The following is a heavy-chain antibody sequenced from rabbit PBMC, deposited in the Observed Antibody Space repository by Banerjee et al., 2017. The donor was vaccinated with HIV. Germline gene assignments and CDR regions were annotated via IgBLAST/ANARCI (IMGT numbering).Heavy chain of an antibody. J-gene: IGHJ3*01. Sequence: QSLEESGGGLVQPEGSLTLTCTASGFSFSSSYYMCWVRQAPGKGLEWIACIYTGDGSTYYASWAKGRFTISKASSTTVTLQMTSLTAADTATYLCAREVYTDSTSYGYVDLWGQGTLVTIS. V-gene: IGHV1S40*01. D-gene: IGHD6-1*01. CDR2: IYTGDGST. CDR1: GFSFSSSYY. CDR3: AREVYTDSTSYGYVDL.